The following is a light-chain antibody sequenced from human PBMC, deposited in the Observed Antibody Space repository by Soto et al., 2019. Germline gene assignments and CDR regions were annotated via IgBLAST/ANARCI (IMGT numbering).Light chain of an antibody. J-gene: IGLJ3*02. CDR1: SSNIGAAYD. CDR3: QAYYSSLSGLV. Sequence: QSVLPQPPAVYGAPGPTVTISCTRSSSNIGAAYDVHWYQHRPGTAPKRLIYGNNNRPSGVPDRFSGSKSGTSASLAITGLQAEDEADYYGQAYYSSLSGLVFGGGTQLTVL. CDR2: GNN. V-gene: IGLV1-40*01.